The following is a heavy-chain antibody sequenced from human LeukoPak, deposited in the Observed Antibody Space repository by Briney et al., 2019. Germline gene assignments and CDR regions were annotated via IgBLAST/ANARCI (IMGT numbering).Heavy chain of an antibody. CDR2: ISSNGGST. CDR3: VKGPQSSSWYFWVY. Sequence: GGSLRLSCSASGFTFSSYAMHWVRQAPGKGLEYVSAISSNGGSTYYADSVKGRFTISRDNSKNTLYLQMSSLRAEDTAVYYSVKGPQSSSWYFWVYWGQGTLVTVSS. D-gene: IGHD6-13*01. CDR1: GFTFSSYA. V-gene: IGHV3-64D*06. J-gene: IGHJ4*02.